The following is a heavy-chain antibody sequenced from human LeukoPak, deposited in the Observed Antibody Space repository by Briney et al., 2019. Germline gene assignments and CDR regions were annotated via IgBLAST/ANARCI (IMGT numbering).Heavy chain of an antibody. CDR1: GYTFTSYY. J-gene: IGHJ4*02. D-gene: IGHD6-19*01. CDR2: INPSGGST. V-gene: IGHV1-46*01. CDR3: ARAIAVAGRRYYFDY. Sequence: GASVKVSCKASGYTFTSYYMHWVRQAPGQGLEWMGIINPSGGSTSYAQKLQGRVTMTRDTSTSTVYMELSSLRSEDTAVYYCARAIAVAGRRYYFDYWGQGTLVTVSS.